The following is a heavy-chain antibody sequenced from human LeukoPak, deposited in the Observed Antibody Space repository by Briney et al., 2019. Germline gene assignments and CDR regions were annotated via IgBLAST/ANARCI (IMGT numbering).Heavy chain of an antibody. CDR2: INPNSGGT. V-gene: IGHV1-2*02. D-gene: IGHD3/OR15-3a*01. Sequence: ASVKVSCKASGYTFTSYGISWVRQAPGQGLEWMGWINPNSGGTNYAQKFQGRVTMTRDTSITTAYMELSRLTSDDTAIYYCARIMEYYDFTPRGFDIWGQGTMVAVSS. CDR1: GYTFTSYG. CDR3: ARIMEYYDFTPRGFDI. J-gene: IGHJ3*02.